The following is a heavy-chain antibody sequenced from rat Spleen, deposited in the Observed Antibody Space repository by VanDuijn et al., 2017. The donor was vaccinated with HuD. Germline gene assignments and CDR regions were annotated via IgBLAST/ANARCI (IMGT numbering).Heavy chain of an antibody. J-gene: IGHJ1*01. CDR3: TRYNPLLWYFDF. CDR1: GFIFSDYY. V-gene: IGHV5S13*01. D-gene: IGHD1-4*01. Sequence: EVQLVESGGGLAQPGRSLKLSCAGSGFIFSDYYMAWVRQAPTKGLEWVASISTGGGNTYYRDSVKGRFTISRDNAKNTQYLQMDSLRSEDTATYYCTRYNPLLWYFDFWGPGTMVTVSS. CDR2: ISTGGGNT.